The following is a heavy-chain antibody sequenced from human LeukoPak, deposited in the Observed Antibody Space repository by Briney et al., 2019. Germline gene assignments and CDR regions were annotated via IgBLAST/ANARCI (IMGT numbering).Heavy chain of an antibody. CDR3: ARGGTYYDYVWGSYRFDWYWFDP. CDR1: GGSIISYY. D-gene: IGHD3-16*02. V-gene: IGHV4-59*01. J-gene: IGHJ5*02. CDR2: IYYSGST. Sequence: WATLSLTSTVSGGSIISYYWSWIRQPPGKGLDWIGYIYYSGSTNYNPSLKSRVTISIDTSKNKFSLKLSAVTAADTGVYYCARGGTYYDYVWGSYRFDWYWFDPWGQGTLVTVSS.